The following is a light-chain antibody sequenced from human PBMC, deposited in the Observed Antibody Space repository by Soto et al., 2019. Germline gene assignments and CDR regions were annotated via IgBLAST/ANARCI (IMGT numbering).Light chain of an antibody. CDR3: QQYTNWPSWT. CDR1: QSVGSF. Sequence: EKVMTQSPATLSMSPGERATLSCRASQSVGSFLAWYQRKPGQAPRLLIYGASTRATGIPARFSGSGSGTEFTLTISSLQSEDFAVYYCQQYTNWPSWTFGQGTKVE. J-gene: IGKJ1*01. CDR2: GAS. V-gene: IGKV3-15*01.